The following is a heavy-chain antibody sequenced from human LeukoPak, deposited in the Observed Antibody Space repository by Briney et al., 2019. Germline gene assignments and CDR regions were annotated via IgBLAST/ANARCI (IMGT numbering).Heavy chain of an antibody. CDR2: TSSSGITI. J-gene: IGHJ6*02. CDR1: GFTFSDYY. V-gene: IGHV3-11*01. CDR3: ARDRYAMDV. Sequence: PGGSLRLSCAASGFTFSDYYMSWIRQAPGKGLEWISYTSSSGITIYYADSVKGRFTMSRDNAENSLYLQMNSLRAEDTAVYYCARDRYAMDVWGQGTTVTVSS.